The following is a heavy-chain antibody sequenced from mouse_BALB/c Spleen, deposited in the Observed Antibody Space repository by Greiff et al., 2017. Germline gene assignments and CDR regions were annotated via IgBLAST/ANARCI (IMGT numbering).Heavy chain of an antibody. CDR2: ISYDGSN. D-gene: IGHD2-3*01. Sequence: EVQLQESGPGLVKPSQSLSLTCSVTGYSITSGYYWNWIRQFPGNKLEWMGYISYDGSNNYNPSLKNRNSITRDTSKNQFFLKLNSVTTEDTATYYCAREDGYYLYAMDYWGQGTSVTVSS. CDR3: AREDGYYLYAMDY. CDR1: GYSITSGYY. J-gene: IGHJ4*01. V-gene: IGHV3-6*02.